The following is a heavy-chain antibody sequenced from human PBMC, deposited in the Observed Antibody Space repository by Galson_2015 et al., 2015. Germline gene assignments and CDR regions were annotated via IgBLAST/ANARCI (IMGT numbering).Heavy chain of an antibody. V-gene: IGHV3-33*01. CDR1: GFTFSSYG. Sequence: SLRLSCAASGFTFSSYGMHWVRQAPGKGLEWVAVVWYDESNKFYADSVKGRFSISRDNFKNTLHLQMNSLRDEDTAVYYCARDPRRIPLPDDSWSGFYLGGGLDVWGQGTTVTVSS. CDR2: VWYDESNK. CDR3: ARDPRRIPLPDDSWSGFYLGGGLDV. J-gene: IGHJ6*02. D-gene: IGHD3-3*01.